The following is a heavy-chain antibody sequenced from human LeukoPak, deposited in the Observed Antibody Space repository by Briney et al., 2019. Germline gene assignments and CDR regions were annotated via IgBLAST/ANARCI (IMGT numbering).Heavy chain of an antibody. Sequence: PSGTLSLTCAVSGGSISSSNWWSWIRQHPGKGLEWIGYIYYSGSTYYNPSLKSRVTISVDTSKNQFSLKLSSVTAADTAVYYCARDRYYDSGANWFDPWGQGTLVTVSS. CDR2: IYYSGST. CDR3: ARDRYYDSGANWFDP. CDR1: GGSISSSNW. J-gene: IGHJ5*02. D-gene: IGHD3-22*01. V-gene: IGHV4-31*11.